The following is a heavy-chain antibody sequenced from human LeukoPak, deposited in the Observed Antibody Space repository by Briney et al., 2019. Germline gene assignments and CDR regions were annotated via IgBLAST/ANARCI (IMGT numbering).Heavy chain of an antibody. D-gene: IGHD6-25*01. J-gene: IGHJ6*03. CDR1: DYSISSGYY. CDR3: ARAAAYYYYYMDV. Sequence: SETLSLTCTVSDYSISSGYYWGWIRQPPGKGLEWIGSIYHSGNSYYNPSLKSRATISVDTSKNQFSLRLSSVTAADTAVYYCARAAAYYYYYMDVWGKGTTVTVSS. CDR2: IYHSGNS. V-gene: IGHV4-38-2*02.